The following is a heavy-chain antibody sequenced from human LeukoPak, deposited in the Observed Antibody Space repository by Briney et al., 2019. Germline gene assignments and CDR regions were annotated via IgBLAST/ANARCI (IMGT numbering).Heavy chain of an antibody. J-gene: IGHJ3*02. CDR2: ISWNSRSI. V-gene: IGHV3-9*01. CDR1: GFTFDDYA. Sequence: GRSLRLSCAASGFTFDDYAMHWVREAPGEGLEWVSGISWNSRSIGYADSVKGRFTISRDNAKNSLYLQMNSLRAEDTALYYCAKDYSSGWYSAFDIWGQGTMVTVSS. D-gene: IGHD6-19*01. CDR3: AKDYSSGWYSAFDI.